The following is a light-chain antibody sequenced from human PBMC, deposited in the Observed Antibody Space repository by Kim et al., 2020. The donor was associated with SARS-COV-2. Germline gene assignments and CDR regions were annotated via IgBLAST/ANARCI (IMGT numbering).Light chain of an antibody. CDR2: KVS. CDR1: QSLVHSDGNTY. J-gene: IGKJ1*01. Sequence: DVVMTQSPLSLPVTLGQPASISCRSSQSLVHSDGNTYLNWFQQRPGQSPRRLFYKVSNRDSGVPDRFSGSGSGTDFTLKISRVEAVDVGVYYCMQGTHWPRTFGQGTKVDIK. CDR3: MQGTHWPRT. V-gene: IGKV2-30*02.